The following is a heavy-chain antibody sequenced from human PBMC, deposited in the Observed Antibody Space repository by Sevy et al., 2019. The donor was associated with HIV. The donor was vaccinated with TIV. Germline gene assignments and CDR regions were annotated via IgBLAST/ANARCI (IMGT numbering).Heavy chain of an antibody. J-gene: IGHJ4*02. CDR3: AGVGTDTGGYKDY. CDR2: VIPTLGTS. D-gene: IGHD3-22*01. Sequence: ASVKVSCKASGGSLTTYFIFWVRQAPGQGLEWMGGVIPTLGTSNYAQKFQGRVTITADASTNSAYLDLSSLTSEDTAVYYCAGVGTDTGGYKDYWGQGTLVTVSS. V-gene: IGHV1-69*13. CDR1: GGSLTTYF.